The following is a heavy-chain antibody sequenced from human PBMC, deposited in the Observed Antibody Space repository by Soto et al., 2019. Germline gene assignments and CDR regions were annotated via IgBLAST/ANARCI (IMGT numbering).Heavy chain of an antibody. V-gene: IGHV3-30*18. CDR3: AKGRVDIVVVVAATTPGPFDY. CDR1: GFTFSSYG. J-gene: IGHJ4*02. Sequence: PGGSLRLSCAASGFTFSSYGMHWVRQAPGKGLEWVAVISYDGSNKYYADSVKGRFTISRDSSKNTLYLQMNSLRAEDTAVYYCAKGRVDIVVVVAATTPGPFDYWGQGTLVTVSS. CDR2: ISYDGSNK. D-gene: IGHD2-15*01.